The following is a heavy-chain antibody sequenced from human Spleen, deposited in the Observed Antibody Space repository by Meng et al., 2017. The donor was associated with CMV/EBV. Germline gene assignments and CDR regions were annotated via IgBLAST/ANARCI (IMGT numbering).Heavy chain of an antibody. J-gene: IGHJ4*02. CDR1: GYTFTAYM. V-gene: IGHV1-2*02. CDR3: ATIGGVYHDFWNY. D-gene: IGHD3-3*01. CDR2: INPHSGGT. Sequence: KASGYTFTAYMMHWLRQAPGQGPEWVGWINPHSGGTRSAQKFQGRVTMTRDTSVSTAYMELSRLSSDDTAVYYCATIGGVYHDFWNYWGRGTLVTVSS.